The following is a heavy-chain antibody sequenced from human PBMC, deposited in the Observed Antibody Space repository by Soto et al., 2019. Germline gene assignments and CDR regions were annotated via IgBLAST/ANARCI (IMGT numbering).Heavy chain of an antibody. Sequence: QGELVQSGAGVKKPWSSVKGFCKASGGTFRHYAIRLVRPAPGQGLEWMGGVIPIFGTANYAQKFQGRVTITADESTSTAYMELSSLRSEDTAVYYCARDPPGGAWGMDVWGQGTTVTVSS. D-gene: IGHD1-26*01. V-gene: IGHV1-69*01. J-gene: IGHJ6*02. CDR1: GGTFRHYA. CDR2: VIPIFGTA. CDR3: ARDPPGGAWGMDV.